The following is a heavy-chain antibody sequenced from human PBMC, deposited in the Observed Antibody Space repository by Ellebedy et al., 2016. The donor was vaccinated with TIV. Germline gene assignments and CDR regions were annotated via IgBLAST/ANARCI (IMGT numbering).Heavy chain of an antibody. CDR1: GFTFSSYW. J-gene: IGHJ4*02. V-gene: IGHV3-7*03. CDR3: ARYIGSYGCEY. D-gene: IGHD1-26*01. Sequence: PGGSLRLSCAASGFTFSSYWMSWVRQTPGKGLEWVANIKQDGSEKLYVDSVKGRFTISRDNAKNSLYLQMNSLRAEDTAVYYCARYIGSYGCEYWGQGTLVTVSS. CDR2: IKQDGSEK.